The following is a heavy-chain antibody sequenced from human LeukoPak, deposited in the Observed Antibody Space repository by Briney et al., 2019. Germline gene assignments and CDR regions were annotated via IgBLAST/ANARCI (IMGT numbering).Heavy chain of an antibody. V-gene: IGHV3-23*01. CDR1: GFTFSNYA. D-gene: IGHD3-10*01. J-gene: IGHJ4*02. CDR3: AKNTITMVRGTPADY. CDR2: ISGSGGST. Sequence: QPGGSLRLSCAASGFTFSNYAMSWVRQAPGKGLEWVSAISGSGGSTYYADSVKGRSTISRDNSKNTLYLQMNSLRAEDTAVYYCAKNTITMVRGTPADYWGQGTLVTVSS.